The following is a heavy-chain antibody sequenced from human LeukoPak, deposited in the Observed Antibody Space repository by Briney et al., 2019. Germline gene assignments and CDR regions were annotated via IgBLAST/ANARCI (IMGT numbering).Heavy chain of an antibody. CDR3: ARESSGSSTWYYFDY. V-gene: IGHV3-30*04. Sequence: GRSLRLSCAASGFTFSSYAMHGVRQAPGKGLEWVAVISYDGSNKYYADSVKGRFTISRDNSKNTLYLQMNSLRAEDTAVYFCARESSGSSTWYYFDYWGQGTLVTVSS. D-gene: IGHD6-13*01. CDR2: ISYDGSNK. J-gene: IGHJ4*02. CDR1: GFTFSSYA.